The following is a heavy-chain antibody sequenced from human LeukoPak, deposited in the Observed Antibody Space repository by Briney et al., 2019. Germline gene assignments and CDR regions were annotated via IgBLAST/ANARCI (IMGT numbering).Heavy chain of an antibody. V-gene: IGHV1-2*02. CDR3: AGGDGGNSEAFDI. CDR1: GYTFTGYY. CDR2: INPNSGGT. Sequence: ASVKVSCKASGYTFTGYYMHWVRQAPGQGLEWMGWINPNSGGTNYAQKFQGRVTMTRDTSISTAYMELSRLRSDDTAVYYCAGGDGGNSEAFDIWGQGTMVTVSS. J-gene: IGHJ3*02. D-gene: IGHD4-23*01.